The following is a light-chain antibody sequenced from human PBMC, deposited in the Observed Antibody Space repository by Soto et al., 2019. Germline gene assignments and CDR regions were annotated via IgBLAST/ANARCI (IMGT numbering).Light chain of an antibody. J-gene: IGLJ1*01. CDR2: GNS. CDR1: SSNIGAGYD. V-gene: IGLV1-40*01. Sequence: VLAQPPSVSGAPGQRVTISCTGSSSNIGAGYDVHWYQQLPGTAPKLLIYGNSNRPSGVPDRFSGSKSGTSASLAITGLQAEDEADYYCQSSDSSLNVFGTGTKVTVL. CDR3: QSSDSSLNV.